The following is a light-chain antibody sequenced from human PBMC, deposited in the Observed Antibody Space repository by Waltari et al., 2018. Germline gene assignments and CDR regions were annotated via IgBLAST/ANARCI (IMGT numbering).Light chain of an antibody. CDR1: QSINTN. J-gene: IGKJ4*01. CDR3: QHYNNWPLT. Sequence: EIVMTQSPATLSVSPGEGATLPCRASQSINTNLAWYQQKPGQPPRLLIFGASTRATGIPDRFSGSGSGTEFTLTISSLQSGDFAAYFCQHYNNWPLTFGGGTKVEIK. CDR2: GAS. V-gene: IGKV3-15*01.